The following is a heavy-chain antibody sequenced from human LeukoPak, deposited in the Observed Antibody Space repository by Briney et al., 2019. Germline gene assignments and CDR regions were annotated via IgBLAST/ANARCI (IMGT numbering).Heavy chain of an antibody. Sequence: GGSLRLSCAASGFSFSGYSMNWVRQAPGKGLEWVSSISSSGSYIYYADSLKGRFTISRDSAKNSLYLQMNSLRAEDTAVYYCADRGGHIAAASWGQGTLVTVSS. CDR1: GFSFSGYS. D-gene: IGHD6-13*01. CDR3: ADRGGHIAAAS. CDR2: ISSSGSYI. J-gene: IGHJ4*02. V-gene: IGHV3-21*01.